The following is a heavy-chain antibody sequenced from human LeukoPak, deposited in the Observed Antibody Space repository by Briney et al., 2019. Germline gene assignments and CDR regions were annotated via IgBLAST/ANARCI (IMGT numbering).Heavy chain of an antibody. Sequence: ASVKVSCKVSGYTLTELSMHWVRQAPGKGLEWMGGFDPEDGETIYAQKFQGRVTMTEDTSTDTAYMELSSLRSEDTAVYYCARLGPVTMIVVSYWYFDLWGRGTLVTVSS. CDR2: FDPEDGET. CDR3: ARLGPVTMIVVSYWYFDL. J-gene: IGHJ2*01. V-gene: IGHV1-24*01. D-gene: IGHD3-22*01. CDR1: GYTLTELS.